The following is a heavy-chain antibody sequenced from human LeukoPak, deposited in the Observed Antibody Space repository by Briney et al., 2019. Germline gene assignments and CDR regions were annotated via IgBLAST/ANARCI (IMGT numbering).Heavy chain of an antibody. J-gene: IGHJ6*03. CDR2: IRYDGSNK. D-gene: IGHD1-26*01. Sequence: GGSLRLSCAASGFTFSSYGMHWVRQAPGKGLEWVAFIRYDGSNKYYADSVKGRFTISRDNSKNTLYLQMNSLRAEDTAVYYCAKDFGRGSYYYYMDVWGKGTTVTVSS. CDR3: AKDFGRGSYYYYMDV. V-gene: IGHV3-30*02. CDR1: GFTFSSYG.